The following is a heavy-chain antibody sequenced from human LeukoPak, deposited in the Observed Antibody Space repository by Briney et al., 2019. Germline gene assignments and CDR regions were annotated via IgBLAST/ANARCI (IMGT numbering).Heavy chain of an antibody. CDR2: IYPGDSDT. V-gene: IGHV5-51*01. CDR3: ASANYDILTGGYYLDY. Sequence: GESLKISCKGSGYSFTSYWIGWVRQMPGKGLEWMGIIYPGDSDTRYSPSFQGQVTISADKSISTAYLQWSSLKASDTAMYYCASANYDILTGGYYLDYWGQGTLVTVSS. D-gene: IGHD3-9*01. CDR1: GYSFTSYW. J-gene: IGHJ4*02.